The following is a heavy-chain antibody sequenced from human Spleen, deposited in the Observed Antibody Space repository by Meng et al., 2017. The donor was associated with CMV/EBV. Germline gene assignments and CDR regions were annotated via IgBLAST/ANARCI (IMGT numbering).Heavy chain of an antibody. V-gene: IGHV3-21*01. CDR3: GRGWRGDFWSGYLRTLDF. CDR2: ISHSGTYT. J-gene: IGHJ4*02. D-gene: IGHD3-3*01. CDR1: TFSVYT. Sequence: TFSVYTMHWVRQAPGKGLEWVGIISHSGTYTYYADSMKGRFTVSRDNAKNSLYLDVTSLSADDTAMYYCGRGWRGDFWSGYLRTLDFWGQGTPVTVSS.